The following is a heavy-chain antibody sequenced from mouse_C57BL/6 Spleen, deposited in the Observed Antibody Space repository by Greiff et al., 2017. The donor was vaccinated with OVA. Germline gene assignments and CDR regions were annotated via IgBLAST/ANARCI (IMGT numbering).Heavy chain of an antibody. CDR2: ISDGGSYT. V-gene: IGHV5-4*01. CDR1: GFTFSSYA. CDR3: ARDYYYGFAY. Sequence: EVQGVESGGGLVKPGGSLKLSCAASGFTFSSYAMSWVRQTPEKRLEWVATISDGGSYTYYPDNVKGRFTISRDNAKNNLYLQMSHLKSEDTAMYYCARDYYYGFAYWGQGTLVTVSA. J-gene: IGHJ3*01. D-gene: IGHD1-1*01.